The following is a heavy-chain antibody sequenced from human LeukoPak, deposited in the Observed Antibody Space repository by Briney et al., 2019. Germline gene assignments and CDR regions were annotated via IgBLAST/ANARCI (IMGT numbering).Heavy chain of an antibody. CDR1: GFTFSSYA. V-gene: IGHV3-23*01. J-gene: IGHJ4*02. CDR3: AKDMPLSYDFWSGYPYYFDY. D-gene: IGHD3-3*01. Sequence: GGSLRLSCAASGFTFSSYAMSWVRQAPGKGLEWVSAISGSGGSTYYADSVKGRFTISRDNSKNTLYLQMNSLRAEDTAVYYCAKDMPLSYDFWSGYPYYFDYWGQGTLVTVSS. CDR2: ISGSGGST.